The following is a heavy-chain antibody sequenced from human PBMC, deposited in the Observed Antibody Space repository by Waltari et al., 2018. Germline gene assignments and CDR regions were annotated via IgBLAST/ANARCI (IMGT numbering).Heavy chain of an antibody. CDR2: INHSGST. D-gene: IGHD3-10*01. Sequence: QVQLQQWGAGLLKPSETLSLTCAVYGGSFSGYYWSWIRQPPGKGLEWIGEINHSGSTNYNPSLKSRVTISVDTSKNQFSLKLSSVTAADTAVYYCARGMTLYGSGSSSSDYWGQGTLVTVSS. CDR3: ARGMTLYGSGSSSSDY. V-gene: IGHV4-34*01. J-gene: IGHJ4*02. CDR1: GGSFSGYY.